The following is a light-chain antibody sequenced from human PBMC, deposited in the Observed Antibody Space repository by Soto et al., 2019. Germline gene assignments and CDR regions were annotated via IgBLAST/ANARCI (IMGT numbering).Light chain of an antibody. Sequence: EIVLTQSPATLSLSPGERATLSCRASQSVSSYLAWYQQKPGQAPRLLIYGASSRATGIPDRFSGSGSGTDFTLTISRLEPEDFAVYYCQQYGSSPITFGQVTRLE. J-gene: IGKJ5*01. CDR1: QSVSSY. CDR2: GAS. CDR3: QQYGSSPIT. V-gene: IGKV3-20*01.